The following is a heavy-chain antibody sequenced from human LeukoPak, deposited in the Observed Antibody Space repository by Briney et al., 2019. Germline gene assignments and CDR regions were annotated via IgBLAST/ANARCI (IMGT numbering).Heavy chain of an antibody. D-gene: IGHD3-3*01. CDR1: GFNVKTNY. CDR2: IFKDGST. J-gene: IGHJ4*02. Sequence: GGSLRLSCAVSGFNVKTNYMSWVRQAPGKGLEWVSVIFKDGSTYYGDSARGRFSISRDISKNMGYLQMSNLGTEDTAVYLCARDFFDFWGGSWVWGQGTLVTVSS. V-gene: IGHV3-53*01. CDR3: ARDFFDFWGGSWV.